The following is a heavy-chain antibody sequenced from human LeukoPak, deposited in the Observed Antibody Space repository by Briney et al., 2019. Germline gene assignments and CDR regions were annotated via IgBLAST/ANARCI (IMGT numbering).Heavy chain of an antibody. Sequence: GGSLRLSCAASGFTFSSYPMHWVRQAPGKGLEWVAVIANDGRDKHYADSAKGRFTISIDNSKNTLYLQMSSLRTEDTAVYYCARDHQIAAAVYYFDYWGQGTLVTVSS. J-gene: IGHJ4*02. D-gene: IGHD6-13*01. CDR1: GFTFSSYP. V-gene: IGHV3-30*15. CDR2: IANDGRDK. CDR3: ARDHQIAAAVYYFDY.